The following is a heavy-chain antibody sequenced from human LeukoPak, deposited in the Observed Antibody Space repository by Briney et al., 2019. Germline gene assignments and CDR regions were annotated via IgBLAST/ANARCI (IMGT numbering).Heavy chain of an antibody. V-gene: IGHV3-23*01. CDR3: AKDWGNKFASGSSYLDS. Sequence: PGGSLRLSCAASGLTFRSYAMNWVRQAPGKGLEWVSAISGSGGSTYYADSAKGRFTISRDNSKNTLYLQMNGLRPEDTAVYFCAKDWGNKFASGSSYLDSWGQGTLVTVSS. CDR1: GLTFRSYA. CDR2: ISGSGGST. D-gene: IGHD3-10*01. J-gene: IGHJ4*02.